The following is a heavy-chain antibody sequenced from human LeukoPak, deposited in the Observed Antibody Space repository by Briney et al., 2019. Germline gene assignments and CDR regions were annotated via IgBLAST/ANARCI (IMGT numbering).Heavy chain of an antibody. D-gene: IGHD4-23*01. J-gene: IGHJ4*02. CDR2: MHHTGST. CDR3: ATSEGGGFFDY. Sequence: SETLSLTCTVSGGSISSSSYYWGWIRQPPGKGLEWIAIMHHTGSTHYNPSLQSRVTISIDTSKNHFSLKLRSVSAADTAIYYCATSEGGGFFDYWCQGTPVTVSS. CDR1: GGSISSSSYY. V-gene: IGHV4-39*02.